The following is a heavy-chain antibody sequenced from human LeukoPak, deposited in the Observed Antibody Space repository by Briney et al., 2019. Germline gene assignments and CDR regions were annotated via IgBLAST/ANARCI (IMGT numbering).Heavy chain of an antibody. D-gene: IGHD3-9*01. CDR3: AKVPTYLNILTGFPFDI. Sequence: PGGSLRLSCAASGFTFSDHYMDWIRQAPGKGLEWVSSLRGAERTPYYVESVKGRFTISRDNSENTLYLQMNSLRAEDTALYYCAKVPTYLNILTGFPFDIWGQGTMVTVSS. CDR1: GFTFSDHY. CDR2: LRGAERTP. J-gene: IGHJ3*02. V-gene: IGHV3-23*01.